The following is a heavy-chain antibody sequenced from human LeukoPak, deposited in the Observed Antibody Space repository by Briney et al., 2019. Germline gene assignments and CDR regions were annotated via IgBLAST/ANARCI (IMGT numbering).Heavy chain of an antibody. CDR3: ARSILGATTVDF. CDR1: GFTFSSYW. D-gene: IGHD1-26*01. J-gene: IGHJ4*02. Sequence: GGSLRLSSAASGFTFSSYWMHWVRQAPGKGLVWVSRINTDGSSTSYADSVKGRFTVSRDNAKNTLYLQMNSLRAEDTAVYYCARSILGATTVDFWGQGTLVTVSS. CDR2: INTDGSST. V-gene: IGHV3-74*01.